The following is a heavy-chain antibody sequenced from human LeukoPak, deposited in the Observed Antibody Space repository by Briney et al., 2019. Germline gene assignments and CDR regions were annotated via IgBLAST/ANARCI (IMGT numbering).Heavy chain of an antibody. D-gene: IGHD5-18*01. CDR3: ARLWGYSYAVDY. CDR1: GFTFSSYW. V-gene: IGHV3-7*01. CDR2: IKQDGNEK. J-gene: IGHJ4*02. Sequence: GGSLRLSCAVSGFTFSSYWMGWVCEAPGKGLGWVANIKQDGNEKFYVDSVRGRFTISRDNAKSSLCLQMNSLRVEDTAVYCCARLWGYSYAVDYWGQGTLVTVSS.